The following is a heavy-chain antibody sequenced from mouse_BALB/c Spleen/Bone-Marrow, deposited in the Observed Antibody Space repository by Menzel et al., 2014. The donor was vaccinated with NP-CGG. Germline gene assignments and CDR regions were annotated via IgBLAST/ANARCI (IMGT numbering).Heavy chain of an antibody. J-gene: IGHJ2*01. CDR3: AREDYYGSSYFDY. Sequence: QVYVKQSGAELMKPGASVKISCRATGYTFSSYWIEWVKQRPGHGLEWIGEILPGSGSTIYNEKVKGKATFTADTSSNTAYMQLSSLTSEDSAVYYWAREDYYGSSYFDYWGQGTTLTVSS. CDR2: ILPGSGST. D-gene: IGHD1-1*01. CDR1: GYTFSSYW. V-gene: IGHV1-9*01.